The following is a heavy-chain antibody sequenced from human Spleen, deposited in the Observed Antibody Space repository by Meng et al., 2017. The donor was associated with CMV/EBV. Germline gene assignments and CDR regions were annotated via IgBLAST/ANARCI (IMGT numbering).Heavy chain of an antibody. D-gene: IGHD6-19*01. CDR1: GGSIGSSRYY. CDR2: IHYSGRT. CDR3: ARDIGYSSGWYFGTFDV. J-gene: IGHJ3*01. V-gene: IGHV4-39*07. Sequence: SETLSLTCIVSGGSIGSSRYYWGWIRQPPGKGLEWIGSIHYSGRTYFYPSLKSRVTVSVDTSKNQFSLKLRSVTAADTAVYYCARDIGYSSGWYFGTFDVWGQGTMVTVSS.